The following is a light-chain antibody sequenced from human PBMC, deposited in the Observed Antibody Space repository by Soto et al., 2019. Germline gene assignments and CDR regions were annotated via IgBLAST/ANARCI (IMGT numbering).Light chain of an antibody. CDR2: DAS. Sequence: IVLTQSPVTLSLSPGERATLSCRASQNVNSYLAWYQQKPGQAPRLLIYDASNRATGIPARFSGSASGTDFPLTISSLEPEDFAVYYCQQRSSGPPVTFGQGTRLDI. CDR1: QNVNSY. CDR3: QQRSSGPPVT. V-gene: IGKV3-11*01. J-gene: IGKJ5*01.